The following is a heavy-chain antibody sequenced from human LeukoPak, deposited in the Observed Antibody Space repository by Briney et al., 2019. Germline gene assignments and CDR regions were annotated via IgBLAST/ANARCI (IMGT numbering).Heavy chain of an antibody. D-gene: IGHD3-9*01. CDR1: GFTFTNTW. J-gene: IGHJ3*01. Sequence: PGGSLRLSCAASGFTFTNTWMNWVRQAPGKGLEWVGRIKSKSAGGTTDYAAPVKGRFTISRDDSKNTLYLQMNSLKTEDTAVYYCARDWYHAFDFWGQGTMVTVSS. CDR2: IKSKSAGGTT. CDR3: ARDWYHAFDF. V-gene: IGHV3-15*07.